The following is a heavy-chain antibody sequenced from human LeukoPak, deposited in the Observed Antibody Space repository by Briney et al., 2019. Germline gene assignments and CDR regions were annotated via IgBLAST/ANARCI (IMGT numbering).Heavy chain of an antibody. CDR3: ARQQFVIAAAAFDY. V-gene: IGHV4-38-2*02. Sequence: PSETLSLTCTVSGYSISSGYYWGWIRQPPGKGLEWIGYIYYSGSTYYNPSLKSRVTISVDTSKNQFSLKLSSVTAADTAVYYCARQQFVIAAAAFDYWGQGTLVTVSS. CDR2: IYYSGST. J-gene: IGHJ4*02. CDR1: GYSISSGYY. D-gene: IGHD6-13*01.